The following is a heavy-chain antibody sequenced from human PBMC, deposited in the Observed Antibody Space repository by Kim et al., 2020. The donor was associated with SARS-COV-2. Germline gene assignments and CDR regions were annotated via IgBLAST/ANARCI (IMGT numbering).Heavy chain of an antibody. CDR2: IKQDGSEK. J-gene: IGHJ4*02. CDR1: GFTFSSYW. V-gene: IGHV3-7*03. Sequence: GGSLRLSCAASGFTFSSYWMSWVRQAPGKGLEWVANIKQDGSEKYYVDSVKGRFTISRDNAKNSLYLQMNSLRAEDTAVYYCERPRYYDSSGYYGYWGQGTLVTFSS. CDR3: ERPRYYDSSGYYGY. D-gene: IGHD3-22*01.